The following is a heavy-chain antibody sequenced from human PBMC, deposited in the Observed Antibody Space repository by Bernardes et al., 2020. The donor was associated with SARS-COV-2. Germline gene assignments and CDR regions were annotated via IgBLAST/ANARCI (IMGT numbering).Heavy chain of an antibody. CDR1: GFTFSDNA. D-gene: IGHD3-3*01. J-gene: IGHJ6*02. CDR2: ISYDGSNK. V-gene: IGHV3-30-3*01. Sequence: GGSLRLSCAASGFTFSDNALHWVRQAPGKGLEWVAVISYDGSNKYYADSVKGRFTISRDNSKDTLYLQMNGLRDEDTALYYCARGGIFGAVKGGMDVWSQVTTVTVSS. CDR3: ARGGIFGAVKGGMDV.